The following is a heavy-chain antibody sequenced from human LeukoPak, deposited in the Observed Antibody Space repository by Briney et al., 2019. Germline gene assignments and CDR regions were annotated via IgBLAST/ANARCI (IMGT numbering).Heavy chain of an antibody. J-gene: IGHJ6*04. V-gene: IGHV4-4*02. CDR3: ARAESGLQWLPSYGMDV. D-gene: IGHD6-19*01. CDR1: GGSLSSSNW. Sequence: SETLSLTCAVSGGSLSSSNWWRGGRPPPGKGGEGSGEIYNSGSTNYNPSLKRRVTISVHKSKTQFSLKLSSVTAADTAVYYCARAESGLQWLPSYGMDVWGKGTTVTVSS. CDR2: IYNSGST.